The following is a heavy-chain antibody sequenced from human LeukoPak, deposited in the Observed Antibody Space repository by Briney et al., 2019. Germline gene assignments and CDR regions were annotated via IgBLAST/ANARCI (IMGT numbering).Heavy chain of an antibody. CDR3: ARGTRSWYGVGDYFDY. J-gene: IGHJ4*02. Sequence: GGSLRLSCAASGFSFRTYDMHWVRQATGKGLEWVSAIGTAGDTYYPGSVKGRFTISRENAKNSLYLQMNSLRAGDTAVYYCARGTRSWYGVGDYFDYWGQGTLVTVSS. CDR2: IGTAGDT. CDR1: GFSFRTYD. V-gene: IGHV3-13*01. D-gene: IGHD6-13*01.